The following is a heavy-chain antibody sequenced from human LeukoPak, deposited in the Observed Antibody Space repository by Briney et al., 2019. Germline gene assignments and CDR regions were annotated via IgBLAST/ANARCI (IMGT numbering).Heavy chain of an antibody. J-gene: IGHJ6*02. D-gene: IGHD2-2*01. V-gene: IGHV1-69*01. CDR1: GGTFSSYA. CDR2: IIPIFGTA. CDR3: ARAVVVVPGNYYYYGMDV. Sequence: VKVSCKASGGTFSSYAISWVRPAPGQGLEWMGGIIPIFGTANYAQKFQGRVTITADESTSTAYMELSSLRSEDTAVYYCARAVVVVPGNYYYYGMDVWGQGTTVTVSS.